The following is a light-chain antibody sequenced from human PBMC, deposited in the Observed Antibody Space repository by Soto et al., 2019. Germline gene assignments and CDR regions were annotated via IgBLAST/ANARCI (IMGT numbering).Light chain of an antibody. CDR2: DVS. Sequence: QSALAQPASVSGSPGQSITISCTGTSSDIGNYNLVSWYQQHPGKATKLLIYDVSNRPSGVSNRFSGSKSGNTASLTISGLQAEDEADYYCSSYRSGSTLYVFGTGTKVTVL. V-gene: IGLV2-14*02. J-gene: IGLJ1*01. CDR3: SSYRSGSTLYV. CDR1: SSDIGNYNL.